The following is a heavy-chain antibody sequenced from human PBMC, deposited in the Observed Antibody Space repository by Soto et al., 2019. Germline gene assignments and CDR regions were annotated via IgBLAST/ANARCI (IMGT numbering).Heavy chain of an antibody. Sequence: QVQLQESGPGLVKPSETLSLTCTVSGASVSAGYWSWIRQPPGEGLEWIGFMYFGGSFNYNPALTSRVSISVETSKNQFSMKVTSVTAADTAVYYCAKSYYDTTGFAVDPWGQGTLVTVSS. D-gene: IGHD3-22*01. CDR1: GASVSAGY. V-gene: IGHV4-59*02. J-gene: IGHJ5*02. CDR3: AKSYYDTTGFAVDP. CDR2: MYFGGSF.